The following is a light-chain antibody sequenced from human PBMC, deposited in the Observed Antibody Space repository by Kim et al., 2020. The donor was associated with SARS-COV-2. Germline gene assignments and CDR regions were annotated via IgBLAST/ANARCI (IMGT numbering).Light chain of an antibody. CDR3: QQSYSTSSS. Sequence: DIQMTQSPSSLSASVGDRVTITCRASQSISSYLNWYQQKPGKAPKLLIYAASSLQSGVPSRFSGSGSGTDFTLTISSLQPEDFATYYCQQSYSTSSSFGQGTRPGIK. CDR1: QSISSY. CDR2: AAS. V-gene: IGKV1-39*01. J-gene: IGKJ5*01.